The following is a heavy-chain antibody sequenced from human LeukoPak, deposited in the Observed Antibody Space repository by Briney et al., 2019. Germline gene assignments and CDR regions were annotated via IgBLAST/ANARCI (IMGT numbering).Heavy chain of an antibody. J-gene: IGHJ4*02. V-gene: IGHV3-21*01. CDR2: ISSSSSYI. Sequence: GGSLRLSCAASGFTFSSYAMSWVRQAPGKGLEWVSSISSSSSYIYYADSVKGRFTISRDNAKNSLYLQMNSLRAEDTAVYYCARSALELGYSDYWGQGTLVTVSS. CDR1: GFTFSSYA. D-gene: IGHD7-27*01. CDR3: ARSALELGYSDY.